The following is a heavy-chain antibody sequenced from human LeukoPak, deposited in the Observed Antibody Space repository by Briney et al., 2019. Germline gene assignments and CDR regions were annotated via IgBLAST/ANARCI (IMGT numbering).Heavy chain of an antibody. D-gene: IGHD6-13*01. Sequence: GGSLRLSCAASGFNFRSYSMNWVRQAPGKGLEWVSSISTSSSYIYYADSVKGRFTISRDNAKNSLFLQMNSLRAEDTAVYYCARESFGVAVGGTRVXYWGXXTLXTVSS. CDR1: GFNFRSYS. V-gene: IGHV3-21*01. J-gene: IGHJ4*01. CDR3: ARESFGVAVGGTRVXY. CDR2: ISTSSSYI.